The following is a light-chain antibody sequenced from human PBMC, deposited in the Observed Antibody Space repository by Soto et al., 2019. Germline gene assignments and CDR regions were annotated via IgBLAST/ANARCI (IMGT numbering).Light chain of an antibody. CDR3: QSYDSSLRGFV. CDR2: ANS. CDR1: SSNIGAGFD. J-gene: IGLJ1*01. V-gene: IGLV1-40*01. Sequence: QSVLTQPPSVSGAPGQRVTISCTGSSSNIGAGFDVHWYQQFPGTAPKLLIYANSNRPSGVPDRFFGSKSGTSASLAIPELQAEDEADYYCQSYDSSLRGFVFGTGTKVTVL.